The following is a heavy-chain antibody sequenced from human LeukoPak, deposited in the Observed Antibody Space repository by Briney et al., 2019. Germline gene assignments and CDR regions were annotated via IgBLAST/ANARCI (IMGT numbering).Heavy chain of an antibody. D-gene: IGHD3-22*01. CDR2: ISSSGST. Sequence: NTSETLSLTCTVSGDSISSGDYYWSWIRQPAGKGLEWIGRISSSGSTNYNPSLKSRVTISVNTSKNQFSLKLSSVTAADTAVYYCARFLGSGYPDYWGQGTLVTVSS. CDR3: ARFLGSGYPDY. J-gene: IGHJ4*02. V-gene: IGHV4-61*02. CDR1: GDSISSGDYY.